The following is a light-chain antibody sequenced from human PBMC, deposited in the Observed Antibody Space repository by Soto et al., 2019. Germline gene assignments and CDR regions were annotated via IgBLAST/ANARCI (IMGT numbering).Light chain of an antibody. J-gene: IGKJ1*01. V-gene: IGKV1-5*03. Sequence: DIKMTQSPSTLSASVGDRVTITCRASQSISSWLAGYQQKPGQAPKLLIYKASSLESGVPSRFSGSGSGTEFTLTISSLQPDDFATYYCQQYNSYPWTFGLGTKVEIK. CDR3: QQYNSYPWT. CDR2: KAS. CDR1: QSISSW.